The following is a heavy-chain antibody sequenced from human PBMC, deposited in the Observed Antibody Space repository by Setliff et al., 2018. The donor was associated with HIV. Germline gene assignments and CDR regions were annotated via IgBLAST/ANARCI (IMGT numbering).Heavy chain of an antibody. Sequence: SETLSLTCTVSGGSISSYYWSWIRQPPGKGLEWIGYIYYSGSTNYNPSLKSRVTISVDTSKNQFSLKLSSVTAADTAVYYCARGDGTKYYYSYYMDVWGKGTTFTVS. D-gene: IGHD1-7*01. CDR2: IYYSGST. V-gene: IGHV4-59*01. CDR1: GGSISSYY. CDR3: ARGDGTKYYYSYYMDV. J-gene: IGHJ6*03.